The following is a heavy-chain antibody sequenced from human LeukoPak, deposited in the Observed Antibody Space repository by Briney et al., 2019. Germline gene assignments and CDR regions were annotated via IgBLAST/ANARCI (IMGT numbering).Heavy chain of an antibody. CDR2: ISSDGRNQ. V-gene: IGHV3-30*03. J-gene: IGHJ4*02. CDR3: ARDGDDYGPSGVGYFDY. Sequence: GGSLRLSCIASGFAFSSYGMHWVRQAPGQGLEWVAVISSDGRNQYYPDSVKGRFTISRDNSKNTLYLQMNSLRAEDTAVYYCARDGDDYGPSGVGYFDYWGQGTLVTVSS. D-gene: IGHD4-17*01. CDR1: GFAFSSYG.